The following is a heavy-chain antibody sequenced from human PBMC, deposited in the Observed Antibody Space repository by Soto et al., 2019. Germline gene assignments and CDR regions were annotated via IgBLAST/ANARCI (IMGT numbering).Heavy chain of an antibody. CDR3: ARLGLFSSSSGDWFDP. J-gene: IGHJ5*02. Sequence: SETLSLTCAVYGGSVNGYYWNWIRQPPGKGLEWIGEINHTGGTHYNPSLKSRVTMSVDTSKNQFSLRLSSVTAADTAIYYCARLGLFSSSSGDWFDPWGQGTLVTVSS. CDR2: INHTGGT. D-gene: IGHD6-6*01. CDR1: GGSVNGYY. V-gene: IGHV4-34*01.